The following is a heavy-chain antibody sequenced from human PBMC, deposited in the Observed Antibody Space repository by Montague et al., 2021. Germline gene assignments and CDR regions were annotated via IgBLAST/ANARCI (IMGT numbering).Heavy chain of an antibody. CDR3: VRETDWTFDV. CDR2: IYVGGAT. V-gene: IGHV3-53*01. CDR1: GFAVSASY. Sequence: SLRLSCAASGFAVSASYMDWLRQSPGKGPEWVGDIYVGGATYYRDSVQGRFTISRDHVKNTLYLQMNSLRVEDTATYYCVRETDWTFDVWGQGTVVTVSS. J-gene: IGHJ3*01. D-gene: IGHD3-9*01.